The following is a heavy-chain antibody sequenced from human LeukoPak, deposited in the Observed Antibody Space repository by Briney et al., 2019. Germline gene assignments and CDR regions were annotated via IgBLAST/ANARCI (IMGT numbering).Heavy chain of an antibody. CDR1: GFTFSSYA. J-gene: IGHJ4*02. V-gene: IGHV3-23*01. CDR2: ISGSGDRT. Sequence: GGSLRLSRAVSGFTFSSYAMSWVRQAPGKGLEWVSAISGSGDRTYYADPVKGRFTISRDNSKNTLYLQMNSLRAEDTAVYYCANMVRGVIMNYWGQGTLVTVSS. D-gene: IGHD3-10*01. CDR3: ANMVRGVIMNY.